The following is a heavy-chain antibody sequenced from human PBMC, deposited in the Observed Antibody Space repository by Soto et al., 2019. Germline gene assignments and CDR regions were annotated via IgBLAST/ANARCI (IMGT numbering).Heavy chain of an antibody. V-gene: IGHV3-15*01. Sequence: GTLRLSCAASGFTFSNAWMSWVRQAPGKGLEWVGRIKSKTDGGTTDYAAPVKGRFTISRDDSKNTLYLQMNSLKTEAPAVYYCTTAPIVGATYGMDVWGQGTTVTVSS. CDR2: IKSKTDGGTT. CDR1: GFTFSNAW. CDR3: TTAPIVGATYGMDV. D-gene: IGHD1-26*01. J-gene: IGHJ6*02.